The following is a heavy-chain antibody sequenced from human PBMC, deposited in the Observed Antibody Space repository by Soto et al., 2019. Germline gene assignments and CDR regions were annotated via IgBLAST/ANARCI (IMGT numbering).Heavy chain of an antibody. Sequence: GGSLRLSCAASGFTFSSYEMNWVRQAPGKGLEWVSYISSSGSTIYYADSVKGRFTISRDNAKNSLYLQMNSLRAEDTAVYYCARVNHYDILTGFRGNSHLMDVWGQGTTVTVSS. CDR1: GFTFSSYE. J-gene: IGHJ6*02. CDR2: ISSSGSTI. V-gene: IGHV3-48*03. CDR3: ARVNHYDILTGFRGNSHLMDV. D-gene: IGHD3-9*01.